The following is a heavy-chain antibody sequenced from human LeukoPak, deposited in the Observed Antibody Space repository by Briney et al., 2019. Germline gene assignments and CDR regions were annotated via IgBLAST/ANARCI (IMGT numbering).Heavy chain of an antibody. V-gene: IGHV3-48*01. Sequence: GGSLRLSCAASGFTFSSYSMNWVRQAPGKGLEWVSYISSSGSTIYYADSVKGRFTISRDNSKNTLYLQMNSLRAEDTAVYYCAKDLVLLVAGTTGYFDYWGQGTLVTVSS. J-gene: IGHJ4*02. CDR1: GFTFSSYS. D-gene: IGHD6-19*01. CDR2: ISSSGSTI. CDR3: AKDLVLLVAGTTGYFDY.